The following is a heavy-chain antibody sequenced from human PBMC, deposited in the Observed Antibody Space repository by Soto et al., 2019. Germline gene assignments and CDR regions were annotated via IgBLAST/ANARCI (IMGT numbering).Heavy chain of an antibody. Sequence: QVQLQQWGAGLLKPSETLSLTCAVYGGSFSGYYWSWIRQPPGKGLEWIGEINHSGSTNYNPSLKSRVTISVDTSKNQFSLKLSSVTAADTAVYYCARAGSSWTYYYYNGMDVWGQGTTVTVSS. J-gene: IGHJ6*02. D-gene: IGHD6-13*01. CDR1: GGSFSGYY. CDR2: INHSGST. CDR3: ARAGSSWTYYYYNGMDV. V-gene: IGHV4-34*01.